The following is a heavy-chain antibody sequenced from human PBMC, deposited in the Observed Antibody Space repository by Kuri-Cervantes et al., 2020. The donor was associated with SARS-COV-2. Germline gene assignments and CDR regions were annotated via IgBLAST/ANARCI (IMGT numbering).Heavy chain of an antibody. CDR1: GGTLSSYA. CDR2: IIPIFGTA. J-gene: IGHJ3*02. D-gene: IGHD1-1*01. CDR3: ARATGTTGPRAFDI. Sequence: SVKVSCKASGGTLSSYAISWVRQAPGQGLEWMGGIIPIFGTANYAQKFQGRVTITADKSTSTAYMELSSLRSEDTAVYYCARATGTTGPRAFDIWGQGTMVTVSS. V-gene: IGHV1-69*06.